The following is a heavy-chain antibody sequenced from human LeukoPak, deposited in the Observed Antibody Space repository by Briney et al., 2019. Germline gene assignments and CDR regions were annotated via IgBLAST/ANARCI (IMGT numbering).Heavy chain of an antibody. CDR3: AKDRDCSGGSCYLYFDY. J-gene: IGHJ4*02. CDR2: ISSSSSTI. Sequence: PGGSLRLSCAASGFTFSSYSMNWVRQAPGKGLEWVSYISSSSSTIYYADSVKGRFTISRDNSKNTLYLQMNSLRAEDTAVYYCAKDRDCSGGSCYLYFDYWGQGTLVTVSS. CDR1: GFTFSSYS. V-gene: IGHV3-48*01. D-gene: IGHD2-15*01.